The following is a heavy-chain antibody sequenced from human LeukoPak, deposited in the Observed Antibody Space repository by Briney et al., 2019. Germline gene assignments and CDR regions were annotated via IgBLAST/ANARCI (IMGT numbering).Heavy chain of an antibody. CDR1: GFTFSTYA. CDR2: ISISGGSA. V-gene: IGHV3-23*01. Sequence: GGSLRLSCAASGFTFSTYAMSWVRQAPGKGLEWVSGISISGGSAYYADSVEGRFTISRYNSKKTLYLQINRLRAEDTAVYYCAKDRHLLFAHRWFDLWGQGILVTVSS. D-gene: IGHD3-10*01. CDR3: AKDRHLLFAHRWFDL. J-gene: IGHJ5*02.